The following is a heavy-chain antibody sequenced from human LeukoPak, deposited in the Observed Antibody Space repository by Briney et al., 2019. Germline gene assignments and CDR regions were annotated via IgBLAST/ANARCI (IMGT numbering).Heavy chain of an antibody. V-gene: IGHV1-69*13. D-gene: IGHD6-19*01. CDR1: RGTFSSYA. Sequence: SVKVSCKASRGTFSSYAISWVRQAPGQGLEWMGGIIPIFGAANYAQKFQGRVTITADESTSTAYMELSSLRSEDTAVYYCARYYSGWYYFDYWGQGTLVTVSS. CDR2: IIPIFGAA. J-gene: IGHJ4*02. CDR3: ARYYSGWYYFDY.